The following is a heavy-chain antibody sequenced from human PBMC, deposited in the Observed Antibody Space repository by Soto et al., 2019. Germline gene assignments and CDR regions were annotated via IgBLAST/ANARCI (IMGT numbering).Heavy chain of an antibody. D-gene: IGHD4-17*01. V-gene: IGHV4-4*02. Sequence: QVQLQESGPGLVKPSGTLSLTCAVSSGSISSSNWWSWVRQPPGKGLEWIGEIYHSGSTNYNPSLKSQVTISVDKSKNQFSLKLSSVTAADTAVYYCARDKRRTVTTKTSAFDIWGQGTMVTVSS. CDR2: IYHSGST. CDR3: ARDKRRTVTTKTSAFDI. CDR1: SGSISSSNW. J-gene: IGHJ3*02.